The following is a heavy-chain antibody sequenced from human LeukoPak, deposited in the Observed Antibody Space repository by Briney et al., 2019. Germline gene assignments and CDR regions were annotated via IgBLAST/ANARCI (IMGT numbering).Heavy chain of an antibody. CDR2: IYYSGNT. CDR3: ARHISSGGTYAHFDY. D-gene: IGHD1-26*01. Sequence: SSETLSLTCSVSGASVNSDTYSWSWIRQPPGKGLEWIGFIYYSGNTLYNPSLKSRVNMLMDTSKNQLSLRLTSVTAADAAVYYCARHISSGGTYAHFDYWGQGTLVTVSS. CDR1: GASVNSDTYS. J-gene: IGHJ4*02. V-gene: IGHV4-30-4*08.